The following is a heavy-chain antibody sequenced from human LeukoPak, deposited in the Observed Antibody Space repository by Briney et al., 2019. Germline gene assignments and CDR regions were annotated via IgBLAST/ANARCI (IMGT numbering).Heavy chain of an antibody. CDR3: ARGGYDILTGYYAFDY. J-gene: IGHJ4*02. CDR2: IYYSGST. V-gene: IGHV4-59*01. Sequence: SETLSLTCTVSGGSISSYYWSWIRQPPGKGLEWIGYIYYSGSTNYNPSLKSRVTISVDTSKNQFSLKLSSVTAADTAVYYCARGGYDILTGYYAFDYWGQGTLVTVSS. CDR1: GGSISSYY. D-gene: IGHD3-9*01.